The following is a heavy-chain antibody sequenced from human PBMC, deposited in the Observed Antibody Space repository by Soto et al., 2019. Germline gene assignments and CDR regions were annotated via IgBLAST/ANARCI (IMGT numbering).Heavy chain of an antibody. CDR1: GGTFSSYA. CDR2: IIPIFGTA. D-gene: IGHD3-3*01. V-gene: IGHV1-69*06. Sequence: SVKVSCKASGGTFSSYAISWVRQAPGQGLEWMGGIIPIFGTANYAQKFQGRVTITADKSTSTAYMELSSLRSEDTAVYYCAAVLRFLEWLPSGYYYGMDVRGQGTTVTVSS. J-gene: IGHJ6*02. CDR3: AAVLRFLEWLPSGYYYGMDV.